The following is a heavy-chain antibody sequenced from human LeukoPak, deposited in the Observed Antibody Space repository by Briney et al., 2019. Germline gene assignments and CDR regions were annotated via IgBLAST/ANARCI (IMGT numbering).Heavy chain of an antibody. Sequence: GGSLRLSCAASEFSVGSNYMTWVRQAPGKGLEWVSLIYSGGSTYYADSVKGRFTISRDNSKNTLYLQINSLRAEDTAVYYCARGPSSGYYYYYYMDVWGKGTTVTVSS. D-gene: IGHD6-25*01. CDR2: IYSGGST. CDR1: EFSVGSNY. J-gene: IGHJ6*03. CDR3: ARGPSSGYYYYYYMDV. V-gene: IGHV3-66*01.